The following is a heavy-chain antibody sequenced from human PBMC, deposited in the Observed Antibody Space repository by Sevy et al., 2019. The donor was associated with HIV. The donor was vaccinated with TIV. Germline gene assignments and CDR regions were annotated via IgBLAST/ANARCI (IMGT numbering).Heavy chain of an antibody. CDR1: GFTFSTYE. J-gene: IGHJ5*02. Sequence: GGSLRLSCSASGFTFSTYEMNWVRQVPGKGLEWISYISNSGDTIYYADSVKGRFTISRDNDKKSLFLQMNSLRLEDTAFYYCARSGGAYDNGFDPWGRGTLVTVSS. V-gene: IGHV3-48*03. D-gene: IGHD3-22*01. CDR3: ARSGGAYDNGFDP. CDR2: ISNSGDTI.